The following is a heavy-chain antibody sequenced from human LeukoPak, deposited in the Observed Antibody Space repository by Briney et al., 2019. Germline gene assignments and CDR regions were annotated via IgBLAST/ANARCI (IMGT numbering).Heavy chain of an antibody. Sequence: SETLSLTCAVSGGSISSGGYSWSWIRQPPGKGLEWIGYIYHSGSTYYNPSLKSRVTISVDRSKNQFSLKLSSVTAADTAVYYCAGEITDSSGYYYLDYWGQGTLVTVSS. CDR2: IYHSGST. D-gene: IGHD3-22*01. J-gene: IGHJ4*02. CDR1: GGSISSGGYS. V-gene: IGHV4-30-2*01. CDR3: AGEITDSSGYYYLDY.